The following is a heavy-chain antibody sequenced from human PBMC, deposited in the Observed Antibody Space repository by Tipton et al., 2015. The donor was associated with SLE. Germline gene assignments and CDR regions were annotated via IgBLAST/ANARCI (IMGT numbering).Heavy chain of an antibody. CDR3: ARGRWDSGSYYYFDY. CDR1: GFTFRTYW. D-gene: IGHD1-26*01. CDR2: INTDGSSA. Sequence: SLSLSCTASGFTFRTYWMHWVRQVPGKGLVWVARINTDGSSANYADSVKGRFTISRDNAKNTLYLHMNSLTAEDTAVYYCARGRWDSGSYYYFDYWGQGTLVTFSS. J-gene: IGHJ4*02. V-gene: IGHV3-74*01.